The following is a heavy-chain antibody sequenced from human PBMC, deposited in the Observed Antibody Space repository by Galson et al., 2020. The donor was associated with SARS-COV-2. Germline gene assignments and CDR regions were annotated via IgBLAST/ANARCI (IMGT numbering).Heavy chain of an antibody. CDR2: ISTTSTI. D-gene: IGHD5-12*01. CDR3: VRLTDGYDRHWGTYYYYGMDV. CDR1: GFTFSTYS. Sequence: GGSLRLSCAASGFTFSTYSMKWVRQPPGKGLEWLSYISTTSTIYYADSVKGRFTISRDNAKSSLYLQMNSLRADDTAVYFCVRLTDGYDRHWGTYYYYGMDVWGQGTTVTVSS. V-gene: IGHV3-48*04. J-gene: IGHJ6*02.